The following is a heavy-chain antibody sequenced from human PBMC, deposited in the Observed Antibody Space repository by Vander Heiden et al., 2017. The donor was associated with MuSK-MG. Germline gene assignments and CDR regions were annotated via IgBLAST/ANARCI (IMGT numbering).Heavy chain of an antibody. J-gene: IGHJ4*02. CDR3: ARGAVINYFDY. V-gene: IGHV3-66*01. CDR1: GVTVTSNY. D-gene: IGHD2-21*01. CDR2: IYRSGET. Sequence: AQLVQSGGGLVQPGASLRLSCAASGVTVTSNYMSCVRQAPGKGLEWVSVIYRSGETYYADSVKDRFTISRDSSMNTLYLQMNSLRAEDTAIYFCARGAVINYFDYWGQGTLGTVSS.